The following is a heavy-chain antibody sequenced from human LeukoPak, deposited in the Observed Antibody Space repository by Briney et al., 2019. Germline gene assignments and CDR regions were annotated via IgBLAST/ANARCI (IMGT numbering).Heavy chain of an antibody. D-gene: IGHD2-2*01. CDR1: GGSISSYH. Sequence: SETLSLTCTVSGGSISSYHGSWIRQTAGKGLEWIGRFYTSGSTNYNPSLKSRVTMSVDTSKNQFSLKLSSVTAADTAVYYCARAPPGGYCSSTSCPNYYYYYYMDVWGKGTTVTVSS. J-gene: IGHJ6*03. V-gene: IGHV4-4*07. CDR3: ARAPPGGYCSSTSCPNYYYYYYMDV. CDR2: FYTSGST.